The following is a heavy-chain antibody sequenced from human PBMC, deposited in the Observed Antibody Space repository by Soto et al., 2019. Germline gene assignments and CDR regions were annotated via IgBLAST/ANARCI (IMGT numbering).Heavy chain of an antibody. J-gene: IGHJ6*02. CDR1: GGTISRYY. V-gene: IGHV4-59*01. CDR2: LYNTGST. CDR3: ARDLWGYCGTDCYPLDV. Sequence: SETLSLTCTLSGGTISRYYWSWIRQPPGKGLEWIGYLYNTGSTIYNPSPESRVSISVDTSKNQFSLILNSVTAADTAVYYCARDLWGYCGTDCYPLDVWGPGTTITVS. D-gene: IGHD2-21*02.